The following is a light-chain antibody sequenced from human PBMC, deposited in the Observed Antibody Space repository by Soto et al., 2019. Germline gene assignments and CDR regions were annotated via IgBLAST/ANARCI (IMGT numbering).Light chain of an antibody. CDR3: SSYTGNATPV. CDR2: EVS. J-gene: IGLJ7*01. Sequence: QSALTQPASVSGSPGQSITISCTGTSNDVGGYAYVSWYQQYPGKAPKLVISEVSNRPSGVSHRFSGSRSGNTASLTISGLQADDEADYYCSSYTGNATPVFGGGTQLTVL. CDR1: SNDVGGYAY. V-gene: IGLV2-14*01.